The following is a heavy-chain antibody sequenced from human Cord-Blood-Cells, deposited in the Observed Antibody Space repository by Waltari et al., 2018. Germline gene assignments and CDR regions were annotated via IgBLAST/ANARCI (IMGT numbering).Heavy chain of an antibody. CDR2: IYTSGST. D-gene: IGHD3-10*01. Sequence: QVQLQESGPGLVKPSQTLSLTCTVSGGSISSGSYYWSWIRQPAGKGLEWIGYIYTSGSTNYNPPLKSRVTISVATSKNQFSLKLSSVTAADTAVYYCARSTYYYGSGSYYDAFDIWGQGTMVTVSS. J-gene: IGHJ3*02. CDR3: ARSTYYYGSGSYYDAFDI. V-gene: IGHV4-61*09. CDR1: GGSISSGSYY.